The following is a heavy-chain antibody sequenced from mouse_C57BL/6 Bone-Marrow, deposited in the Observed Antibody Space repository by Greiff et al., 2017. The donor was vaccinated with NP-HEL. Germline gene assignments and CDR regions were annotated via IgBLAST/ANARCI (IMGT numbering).Heavy chain of an antibody. Sequence: QVQLKESGPELVKPGASVKISCKASGYAFSSSWMNWVKQRPGKGLEWIGRIYPGDGDTNYNGKFKGQATLTADKSSSTAYMQLSSLTSEDSAVYFCGDFDYWGKGTTLTVSS. V-gene: IGHV1-82*01. CDR2: IYPGDGDT. CDR3: GDFDY. CDR1: GYAFSSSW. J-gene: IGHJ2*01.